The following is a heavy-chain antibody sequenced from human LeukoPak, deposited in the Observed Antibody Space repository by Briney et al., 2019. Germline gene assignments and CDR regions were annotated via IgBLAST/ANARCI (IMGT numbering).Heavy chain of an antibody. CDR2: INIDGSST. J-gene: IGHJ4*02. V-gene: IGHV3-74*01. CDR1: GFTFSSYW. Sequence: GGSLRLSCAASGFTFSSYWMHWVRQAPGKGLVWVSRINIDGSSTSYADSVKGRFPILRDNAKNTVYLQMNSLRAEDTAVYYCATIGTGSDYWGQGTLVTVSS. CDR3: ATIGTGSDY.